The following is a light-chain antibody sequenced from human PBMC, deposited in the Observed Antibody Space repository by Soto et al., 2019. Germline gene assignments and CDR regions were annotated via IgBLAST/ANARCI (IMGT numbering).Light chain of an antibody. Sequence: QSALTQPPSASGSPGQSVTISCTGTSSDVGGYNFVSWYQQHPGKAPKLMIYEVSKRPSGVPDRFSGSKSGNTASLTVSGLGAEDGADSYCSSYAGSNNYVFGTGTKVTVL. CDR2: EVS. V-gene: IGLV2-8*01. CDR3: SSYAGSNNYV. CDR1: SSDVGGYNF. J-gene: IGLJ1*01.